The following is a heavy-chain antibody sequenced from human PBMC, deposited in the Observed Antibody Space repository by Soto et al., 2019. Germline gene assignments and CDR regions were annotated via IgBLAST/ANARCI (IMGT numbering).Heavy chain of an antibody. CDR1: GFTFSNYW. V-gene: IGHV3-7*01. Sequence: GGSLRLSCAASGFTFSNYWMSWVRQAPGQGLEWVANMKQDGSEKYYVDSVKGRLTISRDNAKNSLYLQMNSLRAEDTAVYYCARGGGRCTSTSCLPMDVWGKGTTVTVSS. D-gene: IGHD2-2*01. J-gene: IGHJ6*03. CDR3: ARGGGRCTSTSCLPMDV. CDR2: MKQDGSEK.